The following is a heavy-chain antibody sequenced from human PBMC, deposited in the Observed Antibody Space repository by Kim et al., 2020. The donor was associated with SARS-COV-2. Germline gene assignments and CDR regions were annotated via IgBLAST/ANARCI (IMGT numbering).Heavy chain of an antibody. V-gene: IGHV1-18*01. CDR1: GYIFNNFG. D-gene: IGHD1-1*01. J-gene: IGHJ4*01. CDR2: RNPKDGLT. CDR3: ARDIEYDVDY. Sequence: ASVKVSCKSSGYIFNNFGISWVRQAPGQGLEWVGWRNPKDGLTHYAQRFKGRVTVTTDTATATAYMELRSLRSDDTAVYYCARDIEYDVDYWGQGTLVTVSS.